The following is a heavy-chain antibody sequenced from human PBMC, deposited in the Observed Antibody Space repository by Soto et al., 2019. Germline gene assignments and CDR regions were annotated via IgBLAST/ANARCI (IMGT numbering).Heavy chain of an antibody. CDR2: ISSSGGLI. CDR3: AKDRSNVGP. D-gene: IGHD3-16*01. V-gene: IGHV3-11*01. Sequence: GGSLRLSCAASGFTFSDYYMTWIRQAPGKGLEWVSYISSSGGLIYYADSVKGRFTISRDNARKSLYLQMRSLRAEDSAVYYCAKDRSNVGPWGQGTLVTVSS. CDR1: GFTFSDYY. J-gene: IGHJ5*02.